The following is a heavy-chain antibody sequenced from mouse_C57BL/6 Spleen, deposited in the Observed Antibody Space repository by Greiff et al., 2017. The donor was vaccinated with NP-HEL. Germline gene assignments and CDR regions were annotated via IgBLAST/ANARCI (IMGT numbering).Heavy chain of an antibody. J-gene: IGHJ1*03. V-gene: IGHV1-39*01. D-gene: IGHD2-1*01. CDR3: ARNLLSYGNYPYWYFDV. CDR2: INPNYGTT. CDR1: GYSFTDYN. Sequence: VQLQQSGPELVKPGASVKISCKASGYSFTDYNMNWVKQSNGKSLEWIGVINPNYGTTSYNQKFKGKATLTVDQSSSAAYIQLNSLTSEDSAVYYCARNLLSYGNYPYWYFDVWGTGTTVTVSS.